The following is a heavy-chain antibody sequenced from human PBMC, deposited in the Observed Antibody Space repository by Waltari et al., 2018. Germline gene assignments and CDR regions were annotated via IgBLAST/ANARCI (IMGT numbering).Heavy chain of an antibody. CDR1: GGSISGHS. CDR3: ARPNYDNNGHGGWFDP. CDR2: IYYNGNS. Sequence: QVQLQESGPGLVKPSETLSLTCSVSGGSISGHSWSWFRQPPGKGLEWIGYIYYNGNSDYNPSLKSRVTMSVDTSKNQFYLKLSSVTAADTALYYCARPNYDNNGHGGWFDPWGQGTLVTVSS. J-gene: IGHJ5*02. D-gene: IGHD3-22*01. V-gene: IGHV4-59*11.